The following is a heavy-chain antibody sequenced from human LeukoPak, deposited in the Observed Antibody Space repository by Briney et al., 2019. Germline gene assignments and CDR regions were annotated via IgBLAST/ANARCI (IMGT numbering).Heavy chain of an antibody. CDR2: ISSGSSTI. CDR3: AREKRIQLWLLDFDY. J-gene: IGHJ4*02. Sequence: GGSLRLSCAASGFTFSSYNMNWVRQAPGKGLEWVSYISSGSSTIYYADSVKGRLTISRDNAKNSLYLQMSSLRGEDTAVYYCAREKRIQLWLLDFDYWGQGTLVTVSS. CDR1: GFTFSSYN. V-gene: IGHV3-48*01. D-gene: IGHD5-18*01.